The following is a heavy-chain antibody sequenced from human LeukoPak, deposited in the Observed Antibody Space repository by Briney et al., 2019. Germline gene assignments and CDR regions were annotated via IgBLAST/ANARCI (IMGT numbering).Heavy chain of an antibody. CDR3: TRDFVF. CDR1: GFTFSTYR. Sequence: AGSLRFSCAAYGFTFSTYRMDWVRQAPGQGLEWVGNINQDGSEKHYVDHVRGSFTMYRDNALSSVYLQMSARRVKDTAVYCCTRDFVFWGQGSLVTASS. J-gene: IGHJ4*02. CDR2: INQDGSEK. D-gene: IGHD3-3*01. V-gene: IGHV3-7*01.